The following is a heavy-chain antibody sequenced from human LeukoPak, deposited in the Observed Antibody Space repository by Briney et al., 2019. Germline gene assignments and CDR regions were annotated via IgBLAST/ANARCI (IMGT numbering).Heavy chain of an antibody. Sequence: TSETLSLTCTVSGGSISSGDYYWSWIRQPPGKGLEWIGYIYYSGSTYYNPSLKSRVTISVDTSKNQFSLKLSSVTAADTAVYYCARMGITIDNYYYYGMDVWGQGTTVTVSS. D-gene: IGHD3-9*01. CDR1: GGSISSGDYY. V-gene: IGHV4-30-4*01. CDR3: ARMGITIDNYYYYGMDV. J-gene: IGHJ6*02. CDR2: IYYSGST.